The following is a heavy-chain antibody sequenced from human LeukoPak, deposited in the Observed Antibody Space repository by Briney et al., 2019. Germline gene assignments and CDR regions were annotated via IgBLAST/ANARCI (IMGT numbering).Heavy chain of an antibody. CDR3: AREFLPDPGPYDY. Sequence: GGSLRLSCAASGFTFSSYAMSWVRQAPGKGLEWVSVISGSGGNTYYADSVKGRFTISRDNSKNTLYLQMNSLRAEDTAVYYCAREFLPDPGPYDYWGQGTLVTVSS. CDR2: ISGSGGNT. D-gene: IGHD3-3*01. V-gene: IGHV3-23*01. J-gene: IGHJ4*02. CDR1: GFTFSSYA.